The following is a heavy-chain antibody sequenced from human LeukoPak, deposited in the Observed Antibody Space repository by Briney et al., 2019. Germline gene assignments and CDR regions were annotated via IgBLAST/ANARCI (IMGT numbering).Heavy chain of an antibody. D-gene: IGHD2-2*01. V-gene: IGHV4-39*07. CDR1: GGSISSSSYY. CDR3: ARDVVVPGAQIDY. Sequence: KPSETLSLTCTVSGGSISSSSYYWGWIRQPPGKGLEWIGSIYYSGSTYYNPSLKSRVTISVDTSKNQFSLKLSSVTAADAAVYYCARDVVVPGAQIDYWGQGTLVTVSS. J-gene: IGHJ4*02. CDR2: IYYSGST.